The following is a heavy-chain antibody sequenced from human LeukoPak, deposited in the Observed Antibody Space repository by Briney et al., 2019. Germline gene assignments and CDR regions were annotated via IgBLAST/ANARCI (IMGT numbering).Heavy chain of an antibody. V-gene: IGHV3-74*01. J-gene: IGHJ3*02. CDR3: AKEGGYDILTGHPGSGAFDI. CDR1: GFTFSSHW. D-gene: IGHD3-9*01. Sequence: GGSLRLSCAASGFTFSSHWMHWVRQAPGKGLVWVSRINRDGSSTSYADSVKGRLTISRDNAKNTLYLQMNSLRAEDTAVYYCAKEGGYDILTGHPGSGAFDIWGQGTMVTVSS. CDR2: INRDGSST.